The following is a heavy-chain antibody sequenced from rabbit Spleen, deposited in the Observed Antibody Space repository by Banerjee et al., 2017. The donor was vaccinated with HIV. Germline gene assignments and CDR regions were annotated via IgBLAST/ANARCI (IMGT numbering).Heavy chain of an antibody. CDR2: IATGSSGFT. D-gene: IGHD1-1*01. V-gene: IGHV1S45*01. CDR1: GFDFSSSYY. J-gene: IGHJ6*01. CDR3: ARTSAAYYWSNDL. Sequence: QEQLKETGGGLVQPGGSLTLSCKASGFDFSSSYYMCWVRQAPGKGLEWIACIATGSSGFTYYASWAKGRFTCSKASSTTVTLQMTSLTAADTATYFCARTSAAYYWSNDLWGPGTLVTVS.